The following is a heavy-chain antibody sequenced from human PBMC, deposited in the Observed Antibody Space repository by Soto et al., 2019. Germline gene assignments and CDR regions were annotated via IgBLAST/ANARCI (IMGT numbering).Heavy chain of an antibody. Sequence: PGGSLRLSCAASGFTFSSYAMSWVRQAPGKGLEWVSAISGSGGSTYYADSVKGRFTISRDNSKNTLYLQMNSLRAEDTAVYYCAKDGFTIFGVAYYYYYYMDVWGKGTTVTVSS. D-gene: IGHD3-3*01. CDR1: GFTFSSYA. J-gene: IGHJ6*03. CDR2: ISGSGGST. V-gene: IGHV3-23*01. CDR3: AKDGFTIFGVAYYYYYYMDV.